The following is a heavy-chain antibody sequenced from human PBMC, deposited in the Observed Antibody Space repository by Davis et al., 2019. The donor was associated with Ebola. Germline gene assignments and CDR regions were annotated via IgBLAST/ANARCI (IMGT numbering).Heavy chain of an antibody. CDR2: ISGSGGST. J-gene: IGHJ4*02. Sequence: GESLKISCAASGFTFSSYAMSWVRQAPGKGLEWVSAISGSGGSTYYADSVKGRFTISRDNSKNRLYLQMNSLRAEDTAVYYCAKSFRGGDYYPSSIDYWGQGTLVTVSS. CDR1: GFTFSSYA. CDR3: AKSFRGGDYYPSSIDY. D-gene: IGHD2-21*02. V-gene: IGHV3-23*01.